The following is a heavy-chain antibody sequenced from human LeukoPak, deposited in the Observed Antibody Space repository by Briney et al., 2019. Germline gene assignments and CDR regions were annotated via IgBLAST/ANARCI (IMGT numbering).Heavy chain of an antibody. J-gene: IGHJ3*02. V-gene: IGHV4-34*01. CDR1: GGSFSGYY. Sequence: KPSETLSLTCAVYGGSFSGYYWSWIRQPPGKGLEWIGEINHSGSTNYNPSLKSRVTISVDTSKNQFSLKLSSVTAADTAVYYCARGNTANDAFDIWGQGTMVTVSS. CDR3: ARGNTANDAFDI. CDR2: INHSGST.